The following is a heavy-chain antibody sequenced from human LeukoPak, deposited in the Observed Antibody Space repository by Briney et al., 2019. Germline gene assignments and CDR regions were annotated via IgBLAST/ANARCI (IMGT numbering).Heavy chain of an antibody. Sequence: ASVKVSCKASGYTVTSYGISWVRQAPGQGLEWMGWISAYNGNTNYAQKLQGRVTMTTDTSTSTAYMELRSLRSDDTAVYYCARDTPITLIVVVYDAFDIWGQGTMVTVSS. V-gene: IGHV1-18*01. J-gene: IGHJ3*02. D-gene: IGHD3-22*01. CDR1: GYTVTSYG. CDR2: ISAYNGNT. CDR3: ARDTPITLIVVVYDAFDI.